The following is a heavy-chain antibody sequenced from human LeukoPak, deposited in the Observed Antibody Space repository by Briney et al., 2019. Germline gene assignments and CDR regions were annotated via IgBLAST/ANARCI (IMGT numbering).Heavy chain of an antibody. CDR1: GYTFTNYW. CDR3: ARRISGYYIDY. J-gene: IGHJ4*02. V-gene: IGHV5-51*01. Sequence: GESLKISCKGSGYTFTNYWIGWVRQMPGKGLEWMGIIWPSDSDTRYSPSFQGQVTISADKSISTAYLQWSSLKASDTAIYFCARRISGYYIDYWGQETLVSVSS. D-gene: IGHD1-26*01. CDR2: IWPSDSDT.